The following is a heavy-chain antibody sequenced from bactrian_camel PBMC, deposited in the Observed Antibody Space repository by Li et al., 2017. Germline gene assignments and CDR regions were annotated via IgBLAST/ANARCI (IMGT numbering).Heavy chain of an antibody. CDR2: IDKDGRI. J-gene: IGHJ6*01. CDR1: GYTADSYC. Sequence: DVQLVESGGGSVQTGESLRLSCSVSGYTADSYCVGWFRQAPGKEREAIAAIDKDGRISYTESVKGRFTISRDNDKPILYLQMTNVKAEDAAMYYCAARSVGWCRSSNIGSGNGHTLLAGTLLTGARGPRSPSP. CDR3: AARSVGWCRSSNIGSGNGHTLLAGTLLT. V-gene: IGHV3S67*01. D-gene: IGHD1*01.